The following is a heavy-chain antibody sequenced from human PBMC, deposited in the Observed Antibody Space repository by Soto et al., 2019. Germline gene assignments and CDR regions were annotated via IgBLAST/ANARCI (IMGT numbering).Heavy chain of an antibody. CDR1: GGTFSSYA. CDR3: AREGGVGATTGWD. CDR2: IIPIFGTA. J-gene: IGHJ4*02. Sequence: QVQLVQSGAEVKKPGSSVKVSCKASGGTFSSYAISWVRQAPGQGLEWMGGIIPIFGTANYAQKFQGRVTIPANISTSTAYRELSSLRSGDTAVYYCAREGGVGATTGWDWGQGTLVTVSS. D-gene: IGHD1-26*01. V-gene: IGHV1-69*06.